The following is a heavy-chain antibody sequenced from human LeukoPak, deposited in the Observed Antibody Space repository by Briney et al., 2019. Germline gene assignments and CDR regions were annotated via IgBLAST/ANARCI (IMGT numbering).Heavy chain of an antibody. CDR2: IYYSGST. J-gene: IGHJ4*02. D-gene: IGHD1-14*01. CDR3: ARTGWGFDY. Sequence: SETLSLTCTVSGGSISSYYWSWIRQPPGKGLEWIGYIYYSGSTNYNPSLKSRVTISVDTSKNQFSLKLSSVTAADTAVYYCARTGWGFDYWGQGTLVTVSS. CDR1: GGSISSYY. V-gene: IGHV4-59*01.